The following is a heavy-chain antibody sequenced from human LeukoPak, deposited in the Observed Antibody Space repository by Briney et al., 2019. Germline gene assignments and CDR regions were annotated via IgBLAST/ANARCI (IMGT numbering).Heavy chain of an antibody. CDR1: EFAFDDYA. V-gene: IGHV3-9*01. D-gene: IGHD2-2*03. CDR2: ISWNSDKL. J-gene: IGHJ1*01. Sequence: PGGSLRLSCATSEFAFDDYAMNWVRQIPGKGLEWVSGISWNSDKLDYTDSVKGRFTISRDNAKNSLYPQMNSLREEDTALYYCAKQSVYGFFQEWGQGTQVTVSS. CDR3: AKQSVYGFFQE.